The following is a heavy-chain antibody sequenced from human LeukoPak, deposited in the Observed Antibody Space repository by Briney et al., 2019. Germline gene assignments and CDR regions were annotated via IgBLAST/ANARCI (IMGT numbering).Heavy chain of an antibody. J-gene: IGHJ5*02. D-gene: IGHD2-15*01. CDR1: GGSISSYY. CDR2: IYIFSGST. V-gene: IGHV4-4*07. Sequence: SETLSLTCTVSGGSISSYYWSWIRQSAGKGLEWIGRIYIFSGSTNYNPSLKSRVTISVDTSKNQFSLKLTSVTAADTAVYYCARVDGSCSGGSCPSGNWFDPWGQGTLVTVSS. CDR3: ARVDGSCSGGSCPSGNWFDP.